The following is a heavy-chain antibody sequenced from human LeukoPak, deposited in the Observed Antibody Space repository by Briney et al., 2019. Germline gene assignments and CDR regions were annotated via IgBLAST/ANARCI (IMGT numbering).Heavy chain of an antibody. V-gene: IGHV4-59*08. Sequence: SETLSLTCTVSGGSLSGHWWSWIRQRPGKGLEWIGYIYYSGNTNYNPSLNTRVTISVDTSKNQFSLNLRSVTAADTAVYYCAGLHFAAAEEFDPWGQGTLVTVS. CDR3: AGLHFAAAEEFDP. CDR2: IYYSGNT. CDR1: GGSLSGHW. J-gene: IGHJ5*02. D-gene: IGHD6-13*01.